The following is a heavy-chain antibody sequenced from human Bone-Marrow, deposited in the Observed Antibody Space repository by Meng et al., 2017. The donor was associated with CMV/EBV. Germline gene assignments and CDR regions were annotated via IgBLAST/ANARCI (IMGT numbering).Heavy chain of an antibody. CDR2: IKQDGSEK. V-gene: IGHV3-7*01. Sequence: GGSLRLSCAASGFTFSSYWMSWVRQAPGKGLEWVANIKQDGSEKYYVDSVKGRFTISRDNAKNSLYLQMNSLSAEDTAVYYCARGWDDSSDGYYYGMDVWGQGTTVTVSS. CDR1: GFTFSSYW. CDR3: ARGWDDSSDGYYYGMDV. J-gene: IGHJ6*02. D-gene: IGHD3-22*01.